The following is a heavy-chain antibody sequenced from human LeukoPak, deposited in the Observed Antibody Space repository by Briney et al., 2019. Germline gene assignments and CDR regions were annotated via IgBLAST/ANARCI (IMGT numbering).Heavy chain of an antibody. CDR1: GFTFSNYW. J-gene: IGHJ4*02. V-gene: IGHV3-74*01. CDR3: VRGGDAYNFDF. D-gene: IGHD5-24*01. CDR2: IRGDGAHT. Sequence: PGGSLRLSCVASGFTFSNYWMHWVSQAPGKGLMWVSRIRGDGAHTSYADSVKGRFTVSRDNGKNTLYLEMNSLTDEDTAIYYCVRGGDAYNFDFWGRGTLVSVS.